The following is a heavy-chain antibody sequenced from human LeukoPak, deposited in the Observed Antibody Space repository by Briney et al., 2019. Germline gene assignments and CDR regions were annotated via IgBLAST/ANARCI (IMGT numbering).Heavy chain of an antibody. J-gene: IGHJ3*02. CDR1: GYTFISYG. CDR3: ARGRMYDAFDI. D-gene: IGHD2-15*01. Sequence: GASVKVSFKTSGYTFISYGISWVRQAHGQGLEWVGWINGYNGNRNYAKTFQGRVTVTTDTSTNTVYLELRSLRSDDTVVYYCARGRMYDAFDIWGQGTMVTVS. V-gene: IGHV1-18*01. CDR2: INGYNGNR.